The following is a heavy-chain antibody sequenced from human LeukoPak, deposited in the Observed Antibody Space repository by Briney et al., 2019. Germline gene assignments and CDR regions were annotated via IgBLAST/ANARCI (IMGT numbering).Heavy chain of an antibody. CDR2: ISAYNGNT. CDR3: ARDRGSGWFVY. D-gene: IGHD6-19*01. Sequence: ASVKVSCKASGYTFNSYGISWVRQAPGQGLEWMGWISAYNGNTNYAQKLQGRVTMTTDTSTSTGYVELRSLRSDDTAVYYCARDRGSGWFVYWGQGTLVTVSS. V-gene: IGHV1-18*01. J-gene: IGHJ4*02. CDR1: GYTFNSYG.